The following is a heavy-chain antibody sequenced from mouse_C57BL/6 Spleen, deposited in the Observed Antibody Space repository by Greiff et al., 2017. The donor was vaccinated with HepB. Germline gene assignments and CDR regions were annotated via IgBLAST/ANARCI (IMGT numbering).Heavy chain of an antibody. CDR3: ARRLPRDWYFDV. J-gene: IGHJ1*03. CDR2: ISSGSSTI. D-gene: IGHD1-1*01. V-gene: IGHV5-17*01. Sequence: EVHLVESGGGLVKPGGSLKLSCAASGFTFSDYGMHWVRQAPEKGLEWVAYISSGSSTIYYADTVKGRFTISRDNAKNTLFLQMTSLRSEDTAMYYCARRLPRDWYFDVWGTGTTVTVSS. CDR1: GFTFSDYG.